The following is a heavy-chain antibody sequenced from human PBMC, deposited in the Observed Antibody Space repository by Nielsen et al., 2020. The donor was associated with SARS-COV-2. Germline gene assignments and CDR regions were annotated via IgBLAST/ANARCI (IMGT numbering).Heavy chain of an antibody. CDR1: GFTFDDYA. J-gene: IGHJ3*02. CDR2: ISWNSGSI. CDR3: AKDPSGWNHDAFDI. V-gene: IGHV3-9*01. D-gene: IGHD1-1*01. Sequence: SLKISCAASGFTFDDYAMHWVRQAPGKGLEWVSGISWNSGSIGYADSVKGRFTISRDNAKNSLYLQMNSLRAEDTALYYCAKDPSGWNHDAFDIWGQGTMVTVSS.